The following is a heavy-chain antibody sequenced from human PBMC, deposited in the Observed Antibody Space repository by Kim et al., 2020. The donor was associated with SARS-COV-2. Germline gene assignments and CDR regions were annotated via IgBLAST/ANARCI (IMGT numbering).Heavy chain of an antibody. Sequence: TANYAQKFQGRVTITADESTSTAYMELSSLRSEDTAVYYCASSPGDYFDYWGQGTLVTVSS. CDR2: TA. J-gene: IGHJ4*02. CDR3: ASSPGDYFDY. V-gene: IGHV1-69*01.